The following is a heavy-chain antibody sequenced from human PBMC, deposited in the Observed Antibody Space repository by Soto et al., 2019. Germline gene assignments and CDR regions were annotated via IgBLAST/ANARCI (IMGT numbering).Heavy chain of an antibody. Sequence: QVQLVESGGGVVQPGRSLRLSCAASGFTFSSYAMHWVRQAPCKGLEWVAVISYDGSNKYYADSVKGRFTISRDNSKNTLYLQMNSLRAEDTAVYYCARSREGWFDPWGQGTLVTVSS. V-gene: IGHV3-30-3*01. CDR3: ARSREGWFDP. CDR2: ISYDGSNK. J-gene: IGHJ5*02. CDR1: GFTFSSYA.